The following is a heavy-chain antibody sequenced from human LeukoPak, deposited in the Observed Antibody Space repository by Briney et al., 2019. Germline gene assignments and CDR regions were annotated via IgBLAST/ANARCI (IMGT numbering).Heavy chain of an antibody. CDR1: GFTFSSYS. CDR3: ARSQTRITGTTPYFDY. Sequence: GGSLRLSCAASGFTFSSYSMNWVRKAPGKGLEWVSYISSSSSTIYYADSVKGRFTISRDNAKNSLYLQMNSLRDEDTAVYYCARSQTRITGTTPYFDYWGQGTLVTVSS. J-gene: IGHJ4*02. CDR2: ISSSSSTI. V-gene: IGHV3-48*02. D-gene: IGHD1-7*01.